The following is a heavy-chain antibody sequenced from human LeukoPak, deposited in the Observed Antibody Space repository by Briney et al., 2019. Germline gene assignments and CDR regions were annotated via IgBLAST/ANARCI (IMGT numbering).Heavy chain of an antibody. CDR2: INHSGST. Sequence: SETLSLTCAVYGGSFSGYYWSWIRQPPGKGLEWIGEINHSGSTNYNPSLKSRVTISVDTSKNQFSLKLSSVTAADTAVYYCARLWFGEEGWFDPWGQGTLVTVSS. J-gene: IGHJ5*02. D-gene: IGHD3-10*01. CDR3: ARLWFGEEGWFDP. CDR1: GGSFSGYY. V-gene: IGHV4-34*01.